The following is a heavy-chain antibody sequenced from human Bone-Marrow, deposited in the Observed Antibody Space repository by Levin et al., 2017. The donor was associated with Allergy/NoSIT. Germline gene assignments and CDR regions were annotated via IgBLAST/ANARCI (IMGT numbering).Heavy chain of an antibody. Sequence: KISCKASGGTFSSYAISWVRQAPGQGLEWMGGIIPIFGTANYAQKFQGRVTITADESTSTAYMELSSLRSEDTAVYYCARGRGIAARDQVFDYWGQGTLVTVSS. CDR3: ARGRGIAARDQVFDY. J-gene: IGHJ4*02. CDR2: IIPIFGTA. D-gene: IGHD6-6*01. V-gene: IGHV1-69*01. CDR1: GGTFSSYA.